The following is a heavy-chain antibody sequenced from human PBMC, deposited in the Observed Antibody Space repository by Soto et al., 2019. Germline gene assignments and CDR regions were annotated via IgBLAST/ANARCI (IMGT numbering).Heavy chain of an antibody. J-gene: IGHJ4*02. V-gene: IGHV4-34*01. D-gene: IGHD6-13*01. Sequence: SETLSLTCAGYGGSFSGYYWSWIRQPPGKGLEWIEEINHSGSTNYNPSRKRRVTISVDRSKNQFSLQLSSVTVEDTAVYYCATSYGNAWYTYWGQGTQVTVSS. CDR2: INHSGST. CDR1: GGSFSGYY. CDR3: ATSYGNAWYTY.